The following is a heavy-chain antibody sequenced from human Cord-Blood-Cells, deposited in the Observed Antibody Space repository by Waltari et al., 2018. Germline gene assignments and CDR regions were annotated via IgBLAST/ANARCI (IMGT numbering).Heavy chain of an antibody. D-gene: IGHD2-15*01. CDR2: IIPIFGTA. CDR1: GGTFSSYA. CDR3: ARVEGYCSGGSCYYYYYYGMDV. Sequence: QVQLVQSGAEVKKPGSSVKVSCKASGGTFSSYAISWVRQAPGQGLEWMGGIIPIFGTANYARKVQGKVRITEDESTSTAYMELSSLRSEDTAVYYCARVEGYCSGGSCYYYYYYGMDVWGQGTTVTVSS. V-gene: IGHV1-69*01. J-gene: IGHJ6*02.